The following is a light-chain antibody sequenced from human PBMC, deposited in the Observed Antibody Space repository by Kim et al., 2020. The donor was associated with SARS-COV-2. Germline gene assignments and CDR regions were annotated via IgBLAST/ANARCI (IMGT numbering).Light chain of an antibody. V-gene: IGLV2-8*01. Sequence: GQSVTISCTGTSTDVGGYKYVSWYQQHPGKAPKLMIYEVSKRPSGVPDRFSGSKSGNTASLTVSGLQAEDEADYYCSSYAGSNNVVFGGGTQLTVL. CDR3: SSYAGSNNVV. CDR1: STDVGGYKY. J-gene: IGLJ2*01. CDR2: EVS.